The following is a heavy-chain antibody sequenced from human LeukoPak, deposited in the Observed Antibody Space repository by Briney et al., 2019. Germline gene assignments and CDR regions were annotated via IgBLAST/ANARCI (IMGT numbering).Heavy chain of an antibody. D-gene: IGHD2/OR15-2a*01. Sequence: ASVKVSCKASGYTFTGYYMHWVRQAPGQGLGWMGWINPNSGGTNYAQKFQGRVTVTRDTSISTAYMELSRLRSDDTAVYYCARDPFFTGFYYMDVWGKGTTVTVSS. CDR2: INPNSGGT. CDR3: ARDPFFTGFYYMDV. CDR1: GYTFTGYY. J-gene: IGHJ6*03. V-gene: IGHV1-2*02.